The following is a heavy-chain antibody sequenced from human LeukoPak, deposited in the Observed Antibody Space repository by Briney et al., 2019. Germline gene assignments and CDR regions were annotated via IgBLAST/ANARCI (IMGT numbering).Heavy chain of an antibody. CDR1: GFTFSSYG. V-gene: IGHV3-23*01. CDR2: ISGNGGST. J-gene: IGHJ2*01. CDR3: ARGPPWYFDL. Sequence: PGGSLRLSCAASGFTFSSYGMNWVRQAPGKGLEWVSGISGNGGSTYYADSVKGRFTISRDNSKNTLYLQMNSLRAEDTAVYYCARGPPWYFDLWGRGTLVTVSS. D-gene: IGHD6-25*01.